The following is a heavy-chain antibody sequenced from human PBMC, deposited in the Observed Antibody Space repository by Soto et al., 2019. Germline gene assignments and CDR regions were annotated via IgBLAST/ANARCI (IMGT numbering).Heavy chain of an antibody. V-gene: IGHV1-18*01. D-gene: IGHD3-3*01. CDR3: ARCSITIFGVGTPRGGFDS. Sequence: ASVKVSCKASGYTFTSYGISWVRQAPGQELEWMGWISAYNGNTNYAQKLQGRVTMTTDTSTSTAYMELRSLRSDDTAVYYCARCSITIFGVGTPRGGFDSWGQGTLVTVSS. J-gene: IGHJ5*01. CDR1: GYTFTSYG. CDR2: ISAYNGNT.